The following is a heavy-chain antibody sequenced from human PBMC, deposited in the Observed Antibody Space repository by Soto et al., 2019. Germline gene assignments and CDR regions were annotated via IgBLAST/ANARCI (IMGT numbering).Heavy chain of an antibody. D-gene: IGHD3-3*01. CDR1: GFTFSSYG. V-gene: IGHV3-33*01. J-gene: IGHJ6*02. CDR2: IWYDGSNK. CDR3: ARIDYFFWSYYYTSTTAKYYYGMDV. Sequence: SLRLSCAASGFTFSSYGMHWVRQAPGKGLEWVAVIWYDGSNKYYADSVKGRFTISRDNSKNTLYLQMNSLRAEDTAVYYCARIDYFFWSYYYTSTTAKYYYGMDVWGQGTTVTVS.